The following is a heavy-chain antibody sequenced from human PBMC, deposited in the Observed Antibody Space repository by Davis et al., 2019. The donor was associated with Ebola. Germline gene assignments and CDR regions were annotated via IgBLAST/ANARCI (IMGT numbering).Heavy chain of an antibody. V-gene: IGHV4-34*01. J-gene: IGHJ6*02. Sequence: PSETLSLTCAVYGGSLSGYYWSWIRQPPGKGLEWIGEINHSGSTNYNPSLKSRVTISVDTSKNQFSLKLSSVTAADTAVYYCARGEDGATISLYYYYYGMDVWGQGTTVTVSS. CDR2: INHSGST. CDR1: GGSLSGYY. CDR3: ARGEDGATISLYYYYYGMDV. D-gene: IGHD5-12*01.